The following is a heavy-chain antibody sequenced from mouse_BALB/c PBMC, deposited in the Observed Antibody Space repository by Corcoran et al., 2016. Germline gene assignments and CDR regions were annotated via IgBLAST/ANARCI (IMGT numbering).Heavy chain of an antibody. J-gene: IGHJ2*01. Sequence: EVQLQQSGPELVKPGASMKISCKASGYSFTGYTMNWVKQSHGKNLEWIGLINPYNGVTSYNQKVKGKATLTVDKSSSTAYMDLLSRTSEDSAVYYGARSRGNYFYYFDYWGQGTTLTVSS. CDR1: GYSFTGYT. V-gene: IGHV1-18*01. CDR3: ARSRGNYFYYFDY. CDR2: INPYNGVT. D-gene: IGHD2-1*01.